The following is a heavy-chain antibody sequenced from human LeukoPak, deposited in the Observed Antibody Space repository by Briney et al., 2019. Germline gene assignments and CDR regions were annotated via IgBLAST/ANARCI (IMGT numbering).Heavy chain of an antibody. CDR3: AAGIAAAGKYNWFDP. Sequence: PSQTLSLTCAVSGGSISSGGYSWSWIRQPPGKGLEWIGYIYHSGTTYYNPSLKSRVTISVDRSKNQFSLKLSSVTAADTAVYYCAAGIAAAGKYNWFDPWGQGTLVTVSS. CDR1: GGSISSGGYS. J-gene: IGHJ5*02. V-gene: IGHV4-30-2*01. CDR2: IYHSGTT. D-gene: IGHD6-13*01.